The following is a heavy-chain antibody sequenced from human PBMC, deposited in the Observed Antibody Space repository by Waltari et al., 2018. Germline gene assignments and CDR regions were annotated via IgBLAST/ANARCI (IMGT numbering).Heavy chain of an antibody. CDR1: GFTFSSYW. V-gene: IGHV3-7*04. Sequence: EVQLVESGGGLVQPGGSLRLSCAASGFTFSSYWMSWVRQAPGKGLEWVANIKQDGSEKYYVDSVKGRFTISRDNAKNSLYLQMNSLRAEDTAVYYCARGAYYYDSSGDYYGYWGQGTLVTVSS. CDR3: ARGAYYYDSSGDYYGY. CDR2: IKQDGSEK. D-gene: IGHD3-22*01. J-gene: IGHJ4*02.